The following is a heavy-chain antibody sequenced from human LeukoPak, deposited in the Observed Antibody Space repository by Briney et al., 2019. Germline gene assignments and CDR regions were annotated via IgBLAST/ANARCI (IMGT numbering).Heavy chain of an antibody. Sequence: GGSLRLSCAASGFTASSNYMSWVRQAPGKGLEWVSVIYSGGSTYYADSVKGRFTISRDNSKNTLYLQMNSLRAEDTAVYYCAKVPNYDFWSAYPPYYFDYWGQGTLVTVSS. V-gene: IGHV3-53*01. CDR1: GFTASSNY. J-gene: IGHJ4*02. D-gene: IGHD3-3*01. CDR3: AKVPNYDFWSAYPPYYFDY. CDR2: IYSGGST.